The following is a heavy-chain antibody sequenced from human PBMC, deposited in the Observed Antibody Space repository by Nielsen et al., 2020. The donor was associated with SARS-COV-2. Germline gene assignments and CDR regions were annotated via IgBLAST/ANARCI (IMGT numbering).Heavy chain of an antibody. CDR3: ARPERRSYYGSGSMDV. CDR2: IIPIFGTA. CDR1: GGTFSSYA. V-gene: IGHV1-69*06. D-gene: IGHD3-10*01. Sequence: SVKISCKASGGTFSSYAISWVRQAPGQGLEWMGGIIPIFGTANYAQKFQGRVTITADKSTSTAYMELSSLRSEDTAVYYCARPERRSYYGSGSMDVWGQGTTVTVSS. J-gene: IGHJ6*02.